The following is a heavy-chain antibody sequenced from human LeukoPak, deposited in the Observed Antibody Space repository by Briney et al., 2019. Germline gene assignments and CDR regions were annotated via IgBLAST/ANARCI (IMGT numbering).Heavy chain of an antibody. CDR2: INENGDIA. Sequence: PGGSLRLSCAGSGFTFDDYAMHWVRQGPGKSLEWVSLINENGDIAYYGDSVRGRFTVSRDNAKNSLYLQMNSLTTEDTALYYCAKARWEPNFDYWGQGTLVTVSS. CDR1: GFTFDDYA. V-gene: IGHV3-43*02. CDR3: AKARWEPNFDY. D-gene: IGHD1-26*01. J-gene: IGHJ4*02.